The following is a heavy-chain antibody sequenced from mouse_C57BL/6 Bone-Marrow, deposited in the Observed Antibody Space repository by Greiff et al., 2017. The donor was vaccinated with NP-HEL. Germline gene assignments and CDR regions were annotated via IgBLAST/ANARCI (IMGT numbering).Heavy chain of an antibody. J-gene: IGHJ3*01. CDR1: GSAFSSYW. Sequence: QVQLQQSGAELVKPGASVKISCQASGSAFSSYWMNWVKQRPGKGLAWIGQIYPGDGDTNYNGKFKDKASLTADKSSSTAYMQLSSLTSEDSAVYFCARGAYWGQGTLVTVSA. CDR3: ARGAY. CDR2: IYPGDGDT. V-gene: IGHV1-80*01.